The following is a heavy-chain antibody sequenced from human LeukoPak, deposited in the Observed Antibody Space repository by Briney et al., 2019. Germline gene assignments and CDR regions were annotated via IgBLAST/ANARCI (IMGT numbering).Heavy chain of an antibody. D-gene: IGHD3-10*01. CDR1: GYTFTSYD. J-gene: IGHJ5*02. Sequence: ASVKVSCKASGYTFTSYDINWVRQATGQGLEWMGWMNPNSGKTGYAQKFQGRVTMTRNTSISTAYMELSSLRSEDTAVYHCFGSGSYYNDNWFDPWGQGTLVTVSS. CDR3: FGSGSYYNDNWFDP. CDR2: MNPNSGKT. V-gene: IGHV1-8*01.